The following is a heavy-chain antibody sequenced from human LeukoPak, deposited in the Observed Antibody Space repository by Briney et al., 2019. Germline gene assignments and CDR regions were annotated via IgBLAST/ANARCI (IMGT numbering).Heavy chain of an antibody. J-gene: IGHJ1*01. CDR2: INPSGGST. CDR3: ARDFRDSSSWSGAEYFQH. D-gene: IGHD6-13*01. CDR1: GYTFTSYY. V-gene: IGHV1-46*01. Sequence: ASVKVSCKASGYTFTSYYMHWVRQAPGQGLEWMGIINPSGGSTSYAQKFQGRVTMTRDMATSTVYMELSSLRSEDTAVYYCARDFRDSSSWSGAEYFQHWGQGTLVTVSS.